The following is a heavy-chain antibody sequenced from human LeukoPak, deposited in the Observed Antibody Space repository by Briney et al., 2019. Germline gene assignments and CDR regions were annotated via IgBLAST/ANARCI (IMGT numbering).Heavy chain of an antibody. CDR2: IRYDGSNK. J-gene: IGHJ4*02. CDR3: ARDHSSGWRFDY. V-gene: IGHV3-30*02. D-gene: IGHD6-19*01. Sequence: GGSLRLSCAASGFTFSSYGMHWVRQAPGKGLEWVAFIRYDGSNKYYADSVKGRFTISRDNSKNTLYLQMNSLRAEDTAVYYCARDHSSGWRFDYWGQGTLVTVSS. CDR1: GFTFSSYG.